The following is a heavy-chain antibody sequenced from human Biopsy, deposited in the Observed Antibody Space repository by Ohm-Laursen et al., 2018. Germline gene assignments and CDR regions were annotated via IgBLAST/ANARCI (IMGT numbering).Heavy chain of an antibody. CDR1: GYTLNELS. D-gene: IGHD1-1*01. CDR3: AADINVWNVNY. J-gene: IGHJ4*02. CDR2: FAPENGKT. Sequence: ASVKVSCKVSGYTLNELSMHWVRQVPGKGLEWMGGFAPENGKTVYAQNFQARVSLTEDTSTDTAYMELWSLRSEDTAVYYCAADINVWNVNYWGQGTQVTVSS. V-gene: IGHV1-24*01.